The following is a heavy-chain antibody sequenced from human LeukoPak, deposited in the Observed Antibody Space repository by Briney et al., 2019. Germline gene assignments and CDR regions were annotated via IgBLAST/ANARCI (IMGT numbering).Heavy chain of an antibody. CDR3: ARATPNYYGSGSYYG. V-gene: IGHV1-2*02. CDR1: GYTFTGYY. D-gene: IGHD3-10*01. J-gene: IGHJ4*02. Sequence: ASVKVSCKASGYTFTGYYMHWVRQAPGQGLEWMGWINPNSGGTNYAQKFQGRVTMTRDTSISTAYMELSRLRSDDTAVYYCARATPNYYGSGSYYGWGQGTLVTVSS. CDR2: INPNSGGT.